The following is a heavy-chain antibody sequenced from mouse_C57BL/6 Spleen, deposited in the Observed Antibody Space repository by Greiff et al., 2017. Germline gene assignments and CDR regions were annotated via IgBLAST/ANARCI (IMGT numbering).Heavy chain of an antibody. J-gene: IGHJ4*01. CDR2: IYPRGGNT. Sequence: VQLQQSGAELARPGASVKLSCKASGYTFRSYGMTWVKQRTGQGLEWIGEIYPRGGNTYYYEKFKGKATLTADKSSSTAYMELRSLTSEDSAVYFCTRSGDLGAMDYWGQGTSVTVSS. CDR1: GYTFRSYG. V-gene: IGHV1-81*01. D-gene: IGHD3-1*01. CDR3: TRSGDLGAMDY.